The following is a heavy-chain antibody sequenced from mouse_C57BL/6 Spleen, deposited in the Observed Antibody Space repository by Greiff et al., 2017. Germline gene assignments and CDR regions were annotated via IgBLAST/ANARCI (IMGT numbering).Heavy chain of an antibody. Sequence: EVQGVESGGGLVQPGGSMKLSCVASGFTFSNYWMNWVRQSPEKGLEWVAQIRLKSDNYATHYAESVKGRFTISRDDSKSSVYLQMNNLRAEDTGIYYCTEGTGYYFDYWGQGTTLTVSS. CDR1: GFTFSNYW. J-gene: IGHJ2*01. D-gene: IGHD3-3*01. CDR3: TEGTGYYFDY. CDR2: IRLKSDNYAT. V-gene: IGHV6-3*01.